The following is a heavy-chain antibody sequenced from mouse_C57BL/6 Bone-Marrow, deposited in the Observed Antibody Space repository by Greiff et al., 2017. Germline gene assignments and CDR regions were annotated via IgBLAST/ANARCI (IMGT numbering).Heavy chain of an antibody. V-gene: IGHV10-1*01. Sequence: VKLVESGGGLVQPKGSLKLSCAASGFSFNTYAMNWVRPAPGQGLEWVARIRSKSNNYATYYAVSVKDRFTISSDDSERMLYLQMNNLKAEDTAMYDCVRQRGVRPYCDYWGQGTTLTVSS. CDR2: IRSKSNNYAT. CDR3: VRQRGVRPYCDY. J-gene: IGHJ2*01. CDR1: GFSFNTYA. D-gene: IGHD2-14*01.